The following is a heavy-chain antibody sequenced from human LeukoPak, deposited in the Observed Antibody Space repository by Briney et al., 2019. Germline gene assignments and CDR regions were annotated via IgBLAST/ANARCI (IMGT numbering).Heavy chain of an antibody. D-gene: IGHD1-26*01. CDR2: ISESGGNT. CDR1: GFSFSSYA. CDR3: AQWSRYFDY. Sequence: PGGSLRLSCAASGFSFSSYAMSWVRQAPGKGLEWVSAISESGGNTYYADSVKGRFTISRDNSKNTLYLQMNSLRAEDTALYFCAQWSRYFDYWGQGTLVTVSS. V-gene: IGHV3-23*01. J-gene: IGHJ4*02.